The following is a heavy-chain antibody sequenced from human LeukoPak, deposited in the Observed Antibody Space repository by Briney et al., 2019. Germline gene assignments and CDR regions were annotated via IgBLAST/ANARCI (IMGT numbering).Heavy chain of an antibody. J-gene: IGHJ4*02. CDR1: GGSFSGYY. V-gene: IGHV4-34*01. CDR3: ARDSSSGTDY. D-gene: IGHD6-6*01. Sequence: SSETLSHTCAVYGGSFSGYYWSWIRQPPGKGLEWIGEINHSGSTNYNPSLKSRVTISVDTSKNQFSLKLSSVTAADTAVYYCARDSSSGTDYWGQGTLVTVSS. CDR2: INHSGST.